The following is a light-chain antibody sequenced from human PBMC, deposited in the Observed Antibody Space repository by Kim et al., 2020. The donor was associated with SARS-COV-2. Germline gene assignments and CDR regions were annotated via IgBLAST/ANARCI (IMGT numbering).Light chain of an antibody. V-gene: IGKV1-16*01. Sequence: DIQMTQSPSSLSASVGDRVTITCRASHGISNYLAWFQQKPGKVPKSLIYGASTLQSGVPSRFSGSGSGTDFTLTISSLQPEDIATYYCQQYNSHPITFGGGTKVDI. CDR3: QQYNSHPIT. CDR1: HGISNY. J-gene: IGKJ4*01. CDR2: GAS.